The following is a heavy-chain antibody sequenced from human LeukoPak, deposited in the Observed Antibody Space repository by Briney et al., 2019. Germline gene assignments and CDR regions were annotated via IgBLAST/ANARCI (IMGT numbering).Heavy chain of an antibody. D-gene: IGHD6-19*01. CDR3: ARHAEYNSGWHFYLDH. CDR1: GVSTTNGIYY. V-gene: IGHV4-39*01. Sequence: SVTLSLTCTVSGVSTTNGIYYWAWIRQSPGKGLEWIGSVHNVGSTYYNLSLRSRVTMSIDTSKNQFSLRLNSVTAADTAVCYRARHAEYNSGWHFYLDHWGQGILVTVSS. J-gene: IGHJ4*02. CDR2: VHNVGST.